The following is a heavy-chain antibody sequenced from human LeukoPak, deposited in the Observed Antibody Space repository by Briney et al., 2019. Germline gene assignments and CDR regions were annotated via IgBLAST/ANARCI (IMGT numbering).Heavy chain of an antibody. J-gene: IGHJ6*03. V-gene: IGHV1-8*01. CDR3: ARAYSNYELYYYYYYMDV. CDR2: MNPNSGKT. CDR1: GYTFTSYD. D-gene: IGHD5-12*01. Sequence: ASVKVSCKASGYTFTSYDINWVRQATGQGLEWMGWMNPNSGKTGYAQKFQGRVTMTGNTSISTAYMELSSLRSEDTAVYYCARAYSNYELYYYYYYMDVWGKGTTVTISS.